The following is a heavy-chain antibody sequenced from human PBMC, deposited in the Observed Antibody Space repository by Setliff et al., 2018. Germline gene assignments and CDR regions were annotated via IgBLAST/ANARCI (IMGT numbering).Heavy chain of an antibody. Sequence: PGGSLRLSCAASGFTFSSYAMSWVRQAPGKGLMWVSRSNTEGTRTDYADSVRGRFTVSRDNAKNTLYLEMKSLRVEDTAVYYCARDFRRYWSDYWGQGTLVTVSS. CDR3: ARDFRRYWSDY. V-gene: IGHV3-74*01. CDR1: GFTFSSYA. J-gene: IGHJ4*02. CDR2: SNTEGTRT. D-gene: IGHD2-8*02.